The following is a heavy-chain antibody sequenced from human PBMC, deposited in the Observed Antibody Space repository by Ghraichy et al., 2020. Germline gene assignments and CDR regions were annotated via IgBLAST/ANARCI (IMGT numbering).Heavy chain of an antibody. D-gene: IGHD4-17*01. Sequence: GGSLRLSCAASGFTFSSYWMSWVRQAPGKGLEWVANIKQDGSEKYYVDSVKGRFTISRDNAKNSLYLQMNSLRAEDTAVYYCARDQGRGATTVTTLVWRRYYGMDVWGQGTTVTVSS. CDR1: GFTFSSYW. V-gene: IGHV3-7*01. CDR3: ARDQGRGATTVTTLVWRRYYGMDV. CDR2: IKQDGSEK. J-gene: IGHJ6*02.